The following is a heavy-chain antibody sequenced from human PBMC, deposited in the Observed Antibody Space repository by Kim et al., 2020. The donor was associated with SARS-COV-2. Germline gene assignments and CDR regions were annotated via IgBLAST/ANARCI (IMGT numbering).Heavy chain of an antibody. CDR2: T. V-gene: IGHV4-39*01. Sequence: TYYTPSLKSRVTISVDTSKNQFSLKLSSVTAADTAVYYCARKVGATNFDYWGQGTLVTVSS. D-gene: IGHD1-26*01. CDR3: ARKVGATNFDY. J-gene: IGHJ4*02.